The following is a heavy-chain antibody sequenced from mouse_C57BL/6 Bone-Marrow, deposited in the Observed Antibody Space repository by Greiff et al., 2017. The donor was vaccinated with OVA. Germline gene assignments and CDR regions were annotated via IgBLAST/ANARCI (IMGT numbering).Heavy chain of an antibody. CDR1: GYTFTSYW. D-gene: IGHD1-1*01. V-gene: IGHV1-59*01. CDR2: IDPSDSYT. J-gene: IGHJ4*01. Sequence: VQLQQPGAELVRPGTSVKLSCKASGYTFTSYWMHWVKQRPGQGLEWIGVIDPSDSYTNYTQKFKGKATLTVDTSSSTAYMQLSSLTSEDSAVYYCARDYDGYAMDYWGKGTSVTVSS. CDR3: ARDYDGYAMDY.